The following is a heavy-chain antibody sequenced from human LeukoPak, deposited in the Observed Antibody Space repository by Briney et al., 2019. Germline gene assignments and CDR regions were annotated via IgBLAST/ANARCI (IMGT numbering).Heavy chain of an antibody. CDR3: ARHVVPNSGSYLWDY. CDR2: IDPSGSYT. Sequence: GESLKISCEGSGYIFTSYWITWVRQMPGKGLEWLGRIDPSGSYTDYSPSFQGHVTISADKSISTAYLQWNSLKASDTGMYYCARHVVPNSGSYLWDYWGQGTLVTVSS. J-gene: IGHJ4*02. V-gene: IGHV5-10-1*01. D-gene: IGHD1-26*01. CDR1: GYIFTSYW.